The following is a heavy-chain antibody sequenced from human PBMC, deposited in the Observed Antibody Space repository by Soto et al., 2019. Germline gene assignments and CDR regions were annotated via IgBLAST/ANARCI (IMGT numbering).Heavy chain of an antibody. CDR2: IYSGGYT. D-gene: IGHD3-10*01. CDR1: GFTVSNNY. J-gene: IGHJ4*02. Sequence: EVQLVESGGGLIQPGGSLRLSCAVSGFTVSNNYMSWVRQAPGKGLEGVSVIYSGGYTAYGDSVKGRFTISRDNSKKPLIPKQKTRGAAAPAFYYCATHPGGGGYWGQGTLVTVSS. V-gene: IGHV3-53*01. CDR3: ATHPGGGGY.